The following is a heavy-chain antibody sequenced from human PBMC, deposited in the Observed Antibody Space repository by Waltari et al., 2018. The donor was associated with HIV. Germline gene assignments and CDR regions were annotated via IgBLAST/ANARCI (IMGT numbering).Heavy chain of an antibody. CDR3: AVPWGMTEPTDY. CDR2: VNPNSGGT. J-gene: IGHJ4*02. CDR1: GYTFTSPGYY. V-gene: IGHV1-2*02. Sequence: QAQLVQSGAAVKQPGASVKVSCKASGYTFTSPGYYVHWVRQAPGQGLEWMGWVNPNSGGTVYAQNFQGRVTMTRDTSISTAYMELSRLRSDDTAIYYCAVPWGMTEPTDYWGQGTLVTVSS. D-gene: IGHD3-16*01.